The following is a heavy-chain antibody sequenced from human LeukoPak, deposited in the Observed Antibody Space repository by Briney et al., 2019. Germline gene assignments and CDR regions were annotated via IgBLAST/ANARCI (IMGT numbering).Heavy chain of an antibody. V-gene: IGHV1-2*02. Sequence: GASVKVSRKASGYTFTAFYIPWVRQAPGPGVEWMGWINPNSGGTNYAQKFQGRVTMTRDTSISTAYLDLSRLRSDDTAVDYCAKEADGYNYWGQGTLVTVSS. CDR2: INPNSGGT. CDR1: GYTFTAFY. D-gene: IGHD5-24*01. J-gene: IGHJ4*02. CDR3: AKEADGYNY.